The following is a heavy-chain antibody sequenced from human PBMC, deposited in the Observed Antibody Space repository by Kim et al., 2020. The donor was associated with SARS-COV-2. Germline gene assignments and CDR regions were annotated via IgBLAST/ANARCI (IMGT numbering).Heavy chain of an antibody. D-gene: IGHD1-26*01. CDR3: AGRLDY. CDR2: SSSNTI. Sequence: SSSNTIYYADSVKGRFTISRDNAKNSLYLQMNSLRVEDTAIYFCAGRLDYWGQGTLVTVSS. J-gene: IGHJ4*02. V-gene: IGHV3-48*01.